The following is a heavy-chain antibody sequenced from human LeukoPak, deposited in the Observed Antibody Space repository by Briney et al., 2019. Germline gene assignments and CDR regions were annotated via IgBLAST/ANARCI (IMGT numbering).Heavy chain of an antibody. V-gene: IGHV3-7*01. D-gene: IGHD6-13*01. CDR2: IKQDGSEK. CDR3: ARVRRNIAAAGSYFDY. CDR1: GFTVSSNY. J-gene: IGHJ4*02. Sequence: GGSLRLSCAASGFTVSSNYMSWVRQAPGKGLEWVANIKQDGSEKYYVDSVKGRFTISRDNAKNSLYLQMNSLRAEDTAVYYCARVRRNIAAAGSYFDYWGQGTLVTVSS.